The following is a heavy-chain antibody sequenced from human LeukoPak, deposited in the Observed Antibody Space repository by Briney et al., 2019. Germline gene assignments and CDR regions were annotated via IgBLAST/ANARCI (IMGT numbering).Heavy chain of an antibody. J-gene: IGHJ6*03. CDR2: IYYSGST. D-gene: IGHD6-13*01. CDR3: ARDRVGQQLVGRNYYYYYMDV. CDR1: GGSISSSSYY. V-gene: IGHV4-61*01. Sequence: PSETLSLTCTVSGGSISSSSYYWGWIRQPPGKGLGWIGYIYYSGSTNYNPSLKSRVTISVDTSKNQFSLKLRSVTAADTAVYYCARDRVGQQLVGRNYYYYYMDVWGKGTTVTISS.